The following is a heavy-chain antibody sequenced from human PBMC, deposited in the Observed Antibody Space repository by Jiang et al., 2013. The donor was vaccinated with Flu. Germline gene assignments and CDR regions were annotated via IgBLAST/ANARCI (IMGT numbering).Heavy chain of an antibody. CDR1: GGSISSSSYY. CDR3: AKDDSDRLFDP. Sequence: EYGSGLVKPSETLSLTCTVSGGSISSSSYYWGWIRQPPGKGLEWIGSIYYSGSTYYNPSLKSRVTISVDTSKNQFSLKLSSVTAADTAVYYCAKDDSDRLFDPWGQGNPGHRLL. V-gene: IGHV4-39*01. CDR2: IYYSGST. D-gene: IGHD3-22*01. J-gene: IGHJ5*02.